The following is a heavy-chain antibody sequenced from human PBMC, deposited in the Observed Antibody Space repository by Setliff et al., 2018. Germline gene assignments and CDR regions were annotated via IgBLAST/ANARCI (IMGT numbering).Heavy chain of an antibody. CDR3: TVAPGYCSGGSCSYYYYYGMDV. J-gene: IGHJ6*02. D-gene: IGHD2-15*01. CDR2: IRSKAYGGTT. V-gene: IGHV3-49*04. Sequence: GESLKLSCTASGFTFGDYAMSWVRQAPGKGLEWVGFIRSKAYGGTTEYAASVKGRFTISRDDSKSIAYLQMNSLKTEDTAVYYCTVAPGYCSGGSCSYYYYYGMDVWGQGTTVTVSS. CDR1: GFTFGDYA.